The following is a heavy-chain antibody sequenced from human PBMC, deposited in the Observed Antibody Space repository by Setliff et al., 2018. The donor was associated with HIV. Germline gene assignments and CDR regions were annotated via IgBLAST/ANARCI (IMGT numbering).Heavy chain of an antibody. D-gene: IGHD6-19*01. J-gene: IGHJ3*02. Sequence: GGSLRLSCEGSGFFFSRHVMSWVRQAPGKGLEWVSGINNRGDRTDYADSVKGRFTISRDNAKNTLYLEMNSLTAEDTAVYYCASQIAVGIWGQGTMVTVSS. V-gene: IGHV3-23*01. CDR2: INNRGDRT. CDR1: GFFFSRHV. CDR3: ASQIAVGI.